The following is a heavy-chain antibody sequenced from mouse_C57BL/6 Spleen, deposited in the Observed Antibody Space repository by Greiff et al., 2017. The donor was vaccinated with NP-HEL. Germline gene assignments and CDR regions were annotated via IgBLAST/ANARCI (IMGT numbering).Heavy chain of an antibody. CDR1: GYTFTSYG. V-gene: IGHV1-81*01. J-gene: IGHJ2*01. D-gene: IGHD1-1*01. Sequence: QVQLQQSGAELARPGASVKLSCKASGYTFTSYGISWVKQRTGQGLEWIGEIYPRSGNTYYNEKFKGKATLTADKSSSPAYMELRSLTSEDSAVYFCARAYYYGSTYFDYWGQGTTLTVSS. CDR2: IYPRSGNT. CDR3: ARAYYYGSTYFDY.